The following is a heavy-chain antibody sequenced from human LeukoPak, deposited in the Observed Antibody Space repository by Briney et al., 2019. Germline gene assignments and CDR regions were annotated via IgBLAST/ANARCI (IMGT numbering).Heavy chain of an antibody. V-gene: IGHV4-39*02. CDR2: IYYSGRT. Sequence: SETLSLTCTVSGGSISSSSYYWGWIRQPPGKGLEWIGDIYYSGRTYYNLSLRNRVSISLDTSKNRFSLTLTSVTAADTAVYYCARRRYYDSTGLFDWGRGSLVIVSS. CDR3: ARRRYYDSTGLFD. J-gene: IGHJ1*01. CDR1: GGSISSSSYY. D-gene: IGHD3-22*01.